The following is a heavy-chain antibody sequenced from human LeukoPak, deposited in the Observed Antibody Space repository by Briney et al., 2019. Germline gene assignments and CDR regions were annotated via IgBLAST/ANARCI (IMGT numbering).Heavy chain of an antibody. CDR3: ARAFSSGYYSDIIEPFDY. CDR1: GGTFSSYA. D-gene: IGHD3-22*01. V-gene: IGHV1-69*04. Sequence: GASVKVSCKASGGTFSSYAISWVRQAPGQGLEWMGRIIPILGIANYAQKFQGRVTITADKSTSTAYMELSSLRSEDTAAYYCARAFSSGYYSDIIEPFDYWGQGTLVTVSS. CDR2: IIPILGIA. J-gene: IGHJ4*02.